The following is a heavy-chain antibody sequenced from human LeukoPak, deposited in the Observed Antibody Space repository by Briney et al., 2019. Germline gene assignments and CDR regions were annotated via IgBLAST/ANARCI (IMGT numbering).Heavy chain of an antibody. Sequence: ASVKVSCKASGYTFTSYDINWVRQATGQGLEWMGWMNPNSGNTGYAQKFQGRVTMTRNTSISTAYMDLSSLRSEDTAVYYCARGGRYSSSRGYYYYYYMDVWGKGTTVTVSS. V-gene: IGHV1-8*01. CDR3: ARGGRYSSSRGYYYYYYMDV. J-gene: IGHJ6*03. D-gene: IGHD6-6*01. CDR2: MNPNSGNT. CDR1: GYTFTSYD.